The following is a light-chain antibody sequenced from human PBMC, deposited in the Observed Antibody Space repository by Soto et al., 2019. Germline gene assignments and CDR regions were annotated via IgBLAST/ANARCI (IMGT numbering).Light chain of an antibody. Sequence: QSVLTQPASVSGSPGQSITISCTGTSSVVGSYNLVSWYQHHPGKAPKFMIYEGSKRPSGVSNRFSGSKSGNTASLTISGLQAEDEADYYCCSYAGSSTYVFGTGTKVTVL. CDR2: EGS. CDR3: CSYAGSSTYV. V-gene: IGLV2-23*01. CDR1: SSVVGSYNL. J-gene: IGLJ1*01.